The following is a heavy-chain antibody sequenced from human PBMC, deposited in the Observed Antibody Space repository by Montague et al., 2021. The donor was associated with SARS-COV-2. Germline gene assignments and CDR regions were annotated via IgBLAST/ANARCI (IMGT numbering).Heavy chain of an antibody. D-gene: IGHD6-19*01. Sequence: SLRLSCAASGFTFDDYAMHWVRQAPGKALKWVSGISWSSNSIGYXXSVKGRFTISRDNAKNSLYLQMNSLRAEDTGLYYCAKGQKIKWLVLHSAPDWFDPWGQGTLVTVSS. V-gene: IGHV3-9*01. CDR2: ISWSSNSI. J-gene: IGHJ5*02. CDR1: GFTFDDYA. CDR3: AKGQKIKWLVLHSAPDWFDP.